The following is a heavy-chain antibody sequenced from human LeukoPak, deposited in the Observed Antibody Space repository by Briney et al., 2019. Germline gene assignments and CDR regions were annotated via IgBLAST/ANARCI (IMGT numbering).Heavy chain of an antibody. CDR1: GGSISSSSYY. CDR2: IYYSGST. CDR3: ARPRSSTTNDAFDI. J-gene: IGHJ3*02. D-gene: IGHD2-2*01. V-gene: IGHV4-39*07. Sequence: SETLSLTCTVSGGSISSSSYYWGWIRQPPGKGLEWIGSIYYSGSTYYNPSLKSRVTISVDTSKNQFSLKLSSVTAADTAVYYCARPRSSTTNDAFDIWGQGTMVTVSS.